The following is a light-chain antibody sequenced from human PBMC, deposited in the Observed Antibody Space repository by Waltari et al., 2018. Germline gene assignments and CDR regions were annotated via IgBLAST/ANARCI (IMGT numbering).Light chain of an antibody. J-gene: IGKJ5*01. CDR2: AAS. CDR3: QQLNSYPIT. CDR1: KGISSN. Sequence: CRASKGISSNLAWYQQKPGKAPKLLISAASTLQSGVPLRFSGSGSGTDFTLTISSLQPEDFATYYCQQLNSYPITFGQGTRLEIK. V-gene: IGKV1-9*01.